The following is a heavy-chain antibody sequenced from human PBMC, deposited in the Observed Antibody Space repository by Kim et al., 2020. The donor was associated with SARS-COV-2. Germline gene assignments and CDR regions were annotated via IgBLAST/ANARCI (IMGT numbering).Heavy chain of an antibody. CDR2: IKRKTDGGTT. CDR1: GFTFSNAW. Sequence: GGSLRLSCAASGFTFSNAWMSWVRQAAGKGLEWVGRIKRKTDGGTTDYAAPVKGRFTISRDDSINTLYLQMSSLKTEDTAVYYCTTVGGYYYGNFDFWGR. V-gene: IGHV3-15*01. D-gene: IGHD3-22*01. CDR3: TTVGGYYYGNFDF. J-gene: IGHJ2*01.